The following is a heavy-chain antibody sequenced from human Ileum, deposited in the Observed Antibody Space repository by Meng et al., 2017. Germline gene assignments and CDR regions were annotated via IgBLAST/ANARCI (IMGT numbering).Heavy chain of an antibody. CDR3: ARHGHFTPDKYYFDS. J-gene: IGHJ4*03. V-gene: IGHV4-39*01. CDR2: VYFTGYT. D-gene: IGHD3-3*02. CDR1: GGSISSGEYC. Sequence: QVQLQESGPGLLKPSETLSLSCTAPGGSISSGEYCWGWIRQPPGKGLEWIGSVYFTGYTYYSPSLMSRVTISVETSKNQFSLRLTSVTAADTGLYLCARHGHFTPDKYYFDSWGQGTLVTVSS.